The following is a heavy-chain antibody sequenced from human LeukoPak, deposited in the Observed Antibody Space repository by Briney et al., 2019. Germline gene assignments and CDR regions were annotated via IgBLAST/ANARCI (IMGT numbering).Heavy chain of an antibody. CDR2: ISAYNGNT. J-gene: IGHJ4*02. D-gene: IGHD3-22*01. V-gene: IGHV1-18*01. CDR1: GYTFTSYG. CDR3: AGDDLGTYYYDSSGYLDY. Sequence: GASVKVSCKASGYTFTSYGISWVRQAPGQGLEWMGWISAYNGNTNYAQKLQGRVTMTTDTSTSTAYMELRSLGSDDTAVYYCAGDDLGTYYYDSSGYLDYWGQGTLVTVSS.